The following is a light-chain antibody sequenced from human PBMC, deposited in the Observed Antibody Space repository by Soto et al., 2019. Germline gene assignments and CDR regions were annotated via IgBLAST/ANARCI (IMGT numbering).Light chain of an antibody. CDR3: QQYNNWPPT. V-gene: IGKV3-15*01. J-gene: IGKJ5*01. CDR2: GAS. CDR1: QSVNSN. Sequence: EIVMTQSPATLSMSPGERATLSCRASQSVNSNLAWYHQKPGQAPRLLIFGASTRATGIPARFSGSGSGTEFTLTISSLQSEDFAVYYCQQYNNWPPTFGQGTRLEIK.